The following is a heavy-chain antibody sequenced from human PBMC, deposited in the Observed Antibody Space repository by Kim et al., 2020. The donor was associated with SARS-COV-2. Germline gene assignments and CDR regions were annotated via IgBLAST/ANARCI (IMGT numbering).Heavy chain of an antibody. Sequence: IHYAESVKGRFTISRDDAQNSVYLQLNSLRDEDTAVYYCVRDVYYYFEDWGQGTLVTVSS. CDR3: VRDVYYYFED. CDR2: I. D-gene: IGHD2-21*01. V-gene: IGHV3-11*04. J-gene: IGHJ4*02.